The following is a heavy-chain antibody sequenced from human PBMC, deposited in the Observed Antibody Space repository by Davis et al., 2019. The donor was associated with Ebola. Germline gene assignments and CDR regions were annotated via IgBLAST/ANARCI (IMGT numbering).Heavy chain of an antibody. CDR1: GFTFIDYS. CDR2: ISSSSATI. D-gene: IGHD2-15*01. J-gene: IGHJ3*02. V-gene: IGHV3-48*02. Sequence: GGSLRLSCAASGFTFIDYSMNWVRQAPGKGQEWLSHISSSSATIFYAYSVKGRFTVSRDNAKNSLYLQMNSLRDEDTAVYYCAAADIVVVVDGTSYPHAFDTWGQGTVVTVSS. CDR3: AAADIVVVVDGTSYPHAFDT.